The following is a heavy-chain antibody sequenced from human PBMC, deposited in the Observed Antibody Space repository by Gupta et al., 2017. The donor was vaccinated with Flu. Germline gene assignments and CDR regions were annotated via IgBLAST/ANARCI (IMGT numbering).Heavy chain of an antibody. D-gene: IGHD2-2*01. CDR3: AKHDYSSTDFDF. Sequence: EVQLLESGGGSVQPGGSLRLSCAASGFMFRSATMSWVRQAPGEGLEWVSTVTGSGGSTYFAESVKGRFTISRDNSKKMVFLQMNSLRGDDTAIYYCAKHDYSSTDFDFWGQGTLVTVSS. J-gene: IGHJ4*02. V-gene: IGHV3-23*01. CDR1: GFMFRSAT. CDR2: VTGSGGST.